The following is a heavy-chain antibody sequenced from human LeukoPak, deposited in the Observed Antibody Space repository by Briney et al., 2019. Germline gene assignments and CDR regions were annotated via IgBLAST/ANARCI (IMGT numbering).Heavy chain of an antibody. J-gene: IGHJ4*02. V-gene: IGHV7-4-1*02. D-gene: IGHD3-22*01. Sequence: ASVKVSCKASGYTFTSYAMNWVRQAPGQGLEWMGWINTNTGNPTYAQGFTGRFVFSLDTSVSTAYLQISGLKAEDTAVYYCARAGDRSGYLWSVDYWGQGTLVTVSS. CDR1: GYTFTSYA. CDR3: ARAGDRSGYLWSVDY. CDR2: INTNTGNP.